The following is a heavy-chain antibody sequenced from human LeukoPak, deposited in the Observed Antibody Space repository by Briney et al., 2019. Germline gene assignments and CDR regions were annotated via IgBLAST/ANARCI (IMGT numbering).Heavy chain of an antibody. J-gene: IGHJ6*02. V-gene: IGHV3-30-3*01. CDR3: AKVQYVYFGSGSYDMDV. CDR1: GFTFSSYA. Sequence: QPGGSLRLSCAASGFTFSSYAMHWVRQAPGKGLEWVAVISYDGSNKYYADSVKGRFIISRDNSKNTLYLQMNSLRAEDTAVYYCAKVQYVYFGSGSYDMDVWGQGTTVTVSS. D-gene: IGHD3-10*01. CDR2: ISYDGSNK.